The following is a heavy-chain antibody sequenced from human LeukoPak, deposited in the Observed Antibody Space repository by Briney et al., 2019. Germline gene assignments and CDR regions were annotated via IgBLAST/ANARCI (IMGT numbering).Heavy chain of an antibody. Sequence: PSETLSLTCIVSGGSISSTTYYWGWIRQPPGKGLEWIGYIYYSGSTYYNPSLKSRVTISVDTSKNQFSLKLSSVTAADTAVYYCARAARGAFDIWGQGTMVTVSS. CDR2: IYYSGST. V-gene: IGHV4-30-4*08. J-gene: IGHJ3*02. CDR1: GGSISSTTYY. D-gene: IGHD6-25*01. CDR3: ARAARGAFDI.